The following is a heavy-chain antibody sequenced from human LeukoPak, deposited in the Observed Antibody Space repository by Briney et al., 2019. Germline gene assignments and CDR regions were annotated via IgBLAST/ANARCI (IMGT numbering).Heavy chain of an antibody. CDR1: GFTVSSNY. CDR2: ISSSSSYI. J-gene: IGHJ4*02. V-gene: IGHV3-21*01. Sequence: GGSLRLSCAVSGFTVSSNYMNWVRQAPGKGLEWVSSISSSSSYIYYADSVKGRFTISRDNAKNSLYLQMNSLRAEDTAVYYCARDLYYDYVWGSYRSYYFDYWGQGTLVTVSS. D-gene: IGHD3-16*02. CDR3: ARDLYYDYVWGSYRSYYFDY.